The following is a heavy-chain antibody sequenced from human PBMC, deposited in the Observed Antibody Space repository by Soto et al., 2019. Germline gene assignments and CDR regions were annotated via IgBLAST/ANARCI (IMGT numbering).Heavy chain of an antibody. J-gene: IGHJ1*01. Sequence: GESLKISCETSGYSFTSYWINWVRQMPGKGLEWMGRIDPSDSYTEFNPSFQGHVTMSVDTSLSAAYLQWSSLKASDTAIYYCARLPTTVLIAFWGQGNLVTVSS. D-gene: IGHD4-17*01. CDR3: ARLPTTVLIAF. CDR1: GYSFTSYW. V-gene: IGHV5-10-1*01. CDR2: IDPSDSYT.